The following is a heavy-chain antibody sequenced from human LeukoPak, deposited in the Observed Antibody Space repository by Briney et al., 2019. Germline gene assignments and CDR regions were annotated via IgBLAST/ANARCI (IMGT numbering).Heavy chain of an antibody. V-gene: IGHV3-48*03. CDR2: ITSSVGDI. CDR1: GFTFSSYE. J-gene: IGHJ4*02. D-gene: IGHD2-21*02. Sequence: GPSLRLSCSASGFTFSSYEMNWVRQAPGKGLEWISYITSSVGDIHYADSVKGRFTISRDNAKNSLYLQMSSLRVEDTAVYYCARERAACGGDCNDCWGQGTLVTVSS. CDR3: ARERAACGGDCNDC.